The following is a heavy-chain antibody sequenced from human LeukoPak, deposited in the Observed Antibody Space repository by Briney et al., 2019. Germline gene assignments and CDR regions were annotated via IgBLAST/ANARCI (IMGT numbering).Heavy chain of an antibody. CDR2: IGGSVGST. V-gene: IGHV3-23*01. CDR3: ARRRGFSGYDHDY. J-gene: IGHJ4*02. CDR1: GFNFSTYA. Sequence: GGSLRLSCAASGFNFSTYAMSWVRQAPGKGLEWVSGIGGSVGSTYYADSVKGRFTISRDNAKNSLYLQMNSLRVEDTAVYYCARRRGFSGYDHDYWGQGTLVTVAS. D-gene: IGHD5-12*01.